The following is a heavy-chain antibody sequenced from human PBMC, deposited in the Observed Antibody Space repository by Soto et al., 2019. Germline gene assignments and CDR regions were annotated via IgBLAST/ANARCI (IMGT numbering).Heavy chain of an antibody. Sequence: QVQLQESGPGLVKPSGTLSLTCAVSGGSISSSNWWSWVRQPPGKGLEWIGEIYHSGSTHYNPSLKSRVTISVDKSKTQFSLKLSSVTAADTAVYYCARLHYYDSSYYYYGMDVWGQGTTVTVSS. J-gene: IGHJ6*02. CDR2: IYHSGST. CDR1: GGSISSSNW. D-gene: IGHD3-22*01. V-gene: IGHV4-4*02. CDR3: ARLHYYDSSYYYYGMDV.